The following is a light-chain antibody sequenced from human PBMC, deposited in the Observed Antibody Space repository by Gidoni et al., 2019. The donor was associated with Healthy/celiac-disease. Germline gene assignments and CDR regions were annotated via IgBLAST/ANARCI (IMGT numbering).Light chain of an antibody. J-gene: IGKJ5*01. CDR2: DAS. CDR1: QSVRSY. Sequence: EIVLTQSPATLSLSPGERATISCRASQSVRSYLAWYQQKPGQAPSLLIIDASNRATGIPARFSGSGSWTDFSLTISSLEPEDFAVDYCQQRSNWPNITFGQGTRLEIK. V-gene: IGKV3-11*01. CDR3: QQRSNWPNIT.